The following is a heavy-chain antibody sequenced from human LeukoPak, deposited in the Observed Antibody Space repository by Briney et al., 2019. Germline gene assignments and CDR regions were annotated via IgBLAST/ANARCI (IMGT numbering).Heavy chain of an antibody. CDR3: ARDIRSGGNPFAY. V-gene: IGHV1-46*01. CDR1: GYTFTSYY. Sequence: ASVKVSCKGAGYTFTSYYMHWVRQAPGQGKEGMGIINPSGGSTSNAQKVQGRGTITRDTSTRTVYMEVSRLRDKDTDRYYCARDIRSGGNPFAYWGQGTLVTVSS. CDR2: INPSGGST. J-gene: IGHJ4*02. D-gene: IGHD2-15*01.